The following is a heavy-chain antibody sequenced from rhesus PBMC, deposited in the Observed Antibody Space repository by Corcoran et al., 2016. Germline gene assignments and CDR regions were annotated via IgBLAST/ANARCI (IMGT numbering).Heavy chain of an antibody. CDR1: GGSISSSY. CDR2: IYGSGSST. V-gene: IGHV4-169*02. D-gene: IGHD4-29*01. CDR3: AREYGSIFDY. J-gene: IGHJ4*01. Sequence: QLQLQESGPGLVKPSETLSVTCAVSGGSISSSYWSWIRQAPGKGLEWIGYIYGSGSSTNYNPSLKSRFTLSVDTSKNQLSLKLSSVTAADTAVYYCAREYGSIFDYWGQGVLVTVSS.